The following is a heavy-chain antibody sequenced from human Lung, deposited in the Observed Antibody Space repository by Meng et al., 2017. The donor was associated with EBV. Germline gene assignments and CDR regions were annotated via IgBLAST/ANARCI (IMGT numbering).Heavy chain of an antibody. D-gene: IGHD5-18*01. CDR3: ARAVDTGYFDY. Sequence: QLQLQRWGPGLLKPSQPLSLTCAVYSGSFSGYYWSWIRQPPGKGLEWIGEINHSGSTYYNPSLKSRVTISVDRSKNQFSLKLSSVTAADTAVYYCARAVDTGYFDYWGQGTLVTVSS. V-gene: IGHV4-34*01. CDR1: SGSFSGYY. J-gene: IGHJ4*02. CDR2: INHSGST.